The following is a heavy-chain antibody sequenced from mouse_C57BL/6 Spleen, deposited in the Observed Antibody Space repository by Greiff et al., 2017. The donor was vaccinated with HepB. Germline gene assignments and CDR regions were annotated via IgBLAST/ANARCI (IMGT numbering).Heavy chain of an antibody. Sequence: EVKVVESGGGLVKPGGSLKLSCAASGFTFSSYAMSWVRQTPEKRLEWVATISDGGSYTYYPDNVKGRFTISRDNAKNNLYLQMSHLKSEDTAMYYCAREPYSNYFYAMDYWGQGTSVTVSS. V-gene: IGHV5-4*01. CDR3: AREPYSNYFYAMDY. J-gene: IGHJ4*01. CDR1: GFTFSSYA. D-gene: IGHD2-5*01. CDR2: ISDGGSYT.